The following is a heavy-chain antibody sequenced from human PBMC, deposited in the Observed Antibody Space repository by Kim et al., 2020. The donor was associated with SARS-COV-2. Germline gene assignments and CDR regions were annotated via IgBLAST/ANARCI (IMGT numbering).Heavy chain of an antibody. CDR2: ISYDGSNK. CDR1: GFTFSSYA. CDR3: AREGIQLWGGYFDL. Sequence: GGSLRLSCAASGFTFSSYAMHWVRQAPGKGLEWVAVISYDGSNKYYADSVKGRFTISRDNSKNTLYLQMNSLRAEDTAVYYCAREGIQLWGGYFDLWGRGTLVTVSS. V-gene: IGHV3-30*04. J-gene: IGHJ2*01. D-gene: IGHD5-18*01.